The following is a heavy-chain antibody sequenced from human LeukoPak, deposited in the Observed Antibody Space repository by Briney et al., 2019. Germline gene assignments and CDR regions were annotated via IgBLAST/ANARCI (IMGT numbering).Heavy chain of an antibody. V-gene: IGHV3-23*01. J-gene: IGHJ4*02. D-gene: IGHD6-19*01. Sequence: GGSLRLSCAASGFTFSTYAMSWVRQAPGKGLEWVSAISNTGLSTYYADSVKGRFTISRDNSKNTLYVQMNSLRAEDTAVYFCAKAPRKTVAGLSGSDFWGQGTRVTVSS. CDR1: GFTFSTYA. CDR2: ISNTGLST. CDR3: AKAPRKTVAGLSGSDF.